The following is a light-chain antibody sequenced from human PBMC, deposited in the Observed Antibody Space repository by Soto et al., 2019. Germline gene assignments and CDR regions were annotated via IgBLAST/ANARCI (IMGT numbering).Light chain of an antibody. CDR2: LNSDGSH. Sequence: QAVVTQSPSASASLGASVTLTCTLSSGHISYAIAWHQQQPEKGPRYLMKLNSDGSHSKGDGIPDRFSGSSSGAERYLTISSLQSEDEADYYCQTWGTGTVVFGGGTKLTVL. CDR1: SGHISYA. CDR3: QTWGTGTVV. J-gene: IGLJ2*01. V-gene: IGLV4-69*01.